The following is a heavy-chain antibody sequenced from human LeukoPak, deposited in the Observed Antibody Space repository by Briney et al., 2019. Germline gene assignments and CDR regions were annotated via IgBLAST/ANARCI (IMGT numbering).Heavy chain of an antibody. CDR1: GYSISSGYY. CDR3: ARDALNYCSSTSCYPYYFDY. CDR2: IYHSGST. V-gene: IGHV4-38-2*02. J-gene: IGHJ4*02. D-gene: IGHD2-2*01. Sequence: PSETLSLTCTVSGYSISSGYYWGWIRQPPGKGLEWIGSIYHSGSTYYNPSLKSRVTISVDTSKNQFSLKLSSVTAADTAVYYCARDALNYCSSTSCYPYYFDYWGQGTLVTVSS.